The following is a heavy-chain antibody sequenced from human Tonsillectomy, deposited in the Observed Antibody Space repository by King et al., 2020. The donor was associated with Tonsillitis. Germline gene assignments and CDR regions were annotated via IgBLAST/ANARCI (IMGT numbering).Heavy chain of an antibody. CDR2: ITASGETT. J-gene: IGHJ3*02. Sequence: VQLVESGGGLVQPGGSLSLSCAASEFTFSTYAMSWVRQAPGKGLEWVSGITASGETTYYADSVKGRFTFSRDNSKNTLSLHLDILTVVDTAVYYCARAVLGRLDAFDIWGRGTMVTVSS. CDR3: ARAVLGRLDAFDI. CDR1: EFTFSTYA. V-gene: IGHV3-23*04. D-gene: IGHD3-16*01.